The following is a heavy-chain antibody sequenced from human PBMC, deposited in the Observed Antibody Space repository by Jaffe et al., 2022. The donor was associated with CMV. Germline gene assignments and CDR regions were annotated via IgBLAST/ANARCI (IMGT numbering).Heavy chain of an antibody. CDR3: AKDTRPYYGSGSLFDY. CDR2: ISWNSGSI. D-gene: IGHD3-10*01. J-gene: IGHJ4*02. V-gene: IGHV3-9*01. Sequence: EVQLVESGGGLVQPGRSLRLSCAASGFTFDDYAMHWVRQAPGKGLEWVSGISWNSGSIGYADSVKGRFTISRDNAKNSLYLQMNSLRAEDTALYYCAKDTRPYYGSGSLFDYWGQGTLVTVSS. CDR1: GFTFDDYA.